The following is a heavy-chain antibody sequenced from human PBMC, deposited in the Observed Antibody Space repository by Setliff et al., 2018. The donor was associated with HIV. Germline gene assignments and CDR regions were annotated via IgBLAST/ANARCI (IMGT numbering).Heavy chain of an antibody. J-gene: IGHJ5*02. V-gene: IGHV1-8*02. CDR3: ARALPYDGSGYYFVGWFDP. D-gene: IGHD3-22*01. CDR2: MNPNSGNT. CDR1: GYTFTSYD. Sequence: GASVKVSCKASGYTFTSYDINWVGQATGQGLEWMGWMNPNSGNTGYAQKFQGRVTMTRNTSISTAYMELSSLRSEDTAVYYCARALPYDGSGYYFVGWFDPWGQGTLVTVSS.